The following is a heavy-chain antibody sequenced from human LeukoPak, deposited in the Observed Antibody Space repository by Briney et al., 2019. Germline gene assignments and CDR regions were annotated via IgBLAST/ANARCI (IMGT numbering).Heavy chain of an antibody. CDR2: INHSGST. Sequence: SETLSLTCAVYGGSFSGYYWSWIRQPPGKGLEWIGEINHSGSTNYNPSLKSRVTISVDTSKNQFSLKLSSVTAADTAVYYCARLADSSSWYSGYYFDYWGQGTLVTVSS. D-gene: IGHD6-13*01. CDR1: GGSFSGYY. J-gene: IGHJ4*02. V-gene: IGHV4-34*01. CDR3: ARLADSSSWYSGYYFDY.